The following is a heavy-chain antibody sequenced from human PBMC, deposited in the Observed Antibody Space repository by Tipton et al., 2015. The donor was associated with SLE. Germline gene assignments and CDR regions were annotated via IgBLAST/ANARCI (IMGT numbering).Heavy chain of an antibody. CDR2: IWYDGSNK. V-gene: IGHV3-33*08. CDR1: GFTFSSYG. Sequence: SLRLSCAASGFTFSSYGMHWVRQAPGKGLEWVAVIWYDGSNKYYADSVKGRFTISRDNSKNTLYLQMNSLRAEDTAVYYCAREAKGYSGYAIDFWGQGTLVTVSS. CDR3: AREAKGYSGYAIDF. J-gene: IGHJ4*02. D-gene: IGHD5-12*01.